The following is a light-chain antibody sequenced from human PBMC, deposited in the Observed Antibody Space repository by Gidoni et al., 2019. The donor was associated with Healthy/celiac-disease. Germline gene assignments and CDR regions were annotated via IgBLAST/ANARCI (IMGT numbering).Light chain of an antibody. CDR2: KAS. Sequence: DIQMTQSPSTLSASVGDRVTITCRASQSISSWLAWYQQKPGKAPKLLIYKASSLESGVPSRFSGSGSGTEFTLTISSLQPDDFATYYCQQTSGYTFGQGTKLESK. J-gene: IGKJ2*01. V-gene: IGKV1-5*03. CDR3: QQTSGYT. CDR1: QSISSW.